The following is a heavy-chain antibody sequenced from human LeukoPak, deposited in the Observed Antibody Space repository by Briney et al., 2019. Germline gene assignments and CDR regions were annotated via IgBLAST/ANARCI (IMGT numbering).Heavy chain of an antibody. CDR2: IKQDGSEK. CDR1: GFTFSSYW. J-gene: IGHJ4*02. D-gene: IGHD4-17*01. V-gene: IGHV3-7*01. Sequence: GGSLRLSCAASGFTFSSYWMSWVRQAPGKGLEWVANIKQDGSEKYYVDSVKGRFTISRGNTKNSLYLQMSSLRAEDTAVYCCARDDTVTTRVGFIDWGQGTLVTVSS. CDR3: ARDDTVTTRVGFID.